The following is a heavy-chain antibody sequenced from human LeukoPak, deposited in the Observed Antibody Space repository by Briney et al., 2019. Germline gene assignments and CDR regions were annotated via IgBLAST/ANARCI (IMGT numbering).Heavy chain of an antibody. D-gene: IGHD6-19*01. CDR1: GGSISSSSYY. Sequence: SETLSLTCTVSGGSISSSSYYWGWIRQPPGKGLEWIGSIYYSGSTYYNPSLKSRVTISVDTSKNQFSLKLSSVTAADTAVYYCARLLLYSSGWYFDYWGQGTLVTVSS. J-gene: IGHJ4*02. CDR3: ARLLLYSSGWYFDY. CDR2: IYYSGST. V-gene: IGHV4-39*01.